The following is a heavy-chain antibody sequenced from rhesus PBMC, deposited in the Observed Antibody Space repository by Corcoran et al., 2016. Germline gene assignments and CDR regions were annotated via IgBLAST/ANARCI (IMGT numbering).Heavy chain of an antibody. CDR1: GFTFSDYY. D-gene: IGHD7-45*01. V-gene: IGHV3S22*01. CDR3: ARDPLTGGIDY. Sequence: EVQLVESGGGLVQPGGSLRLSCAASGFTFSDYYRSWVRQAPGKGREWVGFNRNKARCGTAEYAASVKGRFTISRDDSKGIASLQMNSLKTEDTAVYYCARDPLTGGIDYWGQGVLVTVSS. J-gene: IGHJ4*01. CDR2: NRNKARCGTA.